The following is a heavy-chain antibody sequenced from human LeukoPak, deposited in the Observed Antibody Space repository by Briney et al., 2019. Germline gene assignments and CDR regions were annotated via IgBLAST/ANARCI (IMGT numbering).Heavy chain of an antibody. J-gene: IGHJ4*02. CDR2: MYHSGST. CDR3: ARGPNYGGNSKDFDY. Sequence: SETLSLTCTVSGGSISSNGYYWGWVRQPPGKGLEWIGSMYHSGSTNYNPSLKSRVTISVDTSKNQFSLKLSSVTAADTAVYYCARGPNYGGNSKDFDYWGQGTLVTVSS. CDR1: GGSISSNGYY. D-gene: IGHD4-23*01. V-gene: IGHV4-39*07.